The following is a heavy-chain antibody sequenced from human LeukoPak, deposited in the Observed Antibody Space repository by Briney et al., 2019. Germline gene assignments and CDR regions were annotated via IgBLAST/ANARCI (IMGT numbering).Heavy chain of an antibody. J-gene: IGHJ4*02. CDR2: ISSSSSTYI. Sequence: GGSLRLSCAASGFTFSSFSMNWVRQAPGKELEWVSSISSSSSTYIYYADSMKGRFTISRDNAKNSLYLQMNSLRADDTAVYYCASEYGLIHWGQGTLVTVSS. V-gene: IGHV3-21*01. CDR3: ASEYGLIH. D-gene: IGHD2/OR15-2a*01. CDR1: GFTFSSFS.